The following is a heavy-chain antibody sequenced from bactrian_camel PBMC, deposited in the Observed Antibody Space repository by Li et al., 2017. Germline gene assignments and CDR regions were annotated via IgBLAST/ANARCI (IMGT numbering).Heavy chain of an antibody. CDR3: AAARYCGSGVVLRRYDYNY. CDR2: IARDGTT. V-gene: IGHV3S53*01. CDR1: GPALVANC. Sequence: HVQLVESGGGSVQAGGSLRLSCQYYGPALVANCIGWFRQVPGKEREGVAAIARDGTTTYADSVKGRFTISQDNGKNTVYLQMNSLKPEDTAMYYCAAARYCGSGVVLRRYDYNYWGQGTQVTVS. D-gene: IGHD3*01. J-gene: IGHJ4*01.